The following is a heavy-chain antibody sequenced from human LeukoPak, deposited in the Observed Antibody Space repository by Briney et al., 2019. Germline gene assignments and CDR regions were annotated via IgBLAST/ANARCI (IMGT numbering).Heavy chain of an antibody. Sequence: PSETLSLTCTVSGGSISGYYWSWIRQPAGKGLEWIGRIYTSGSTNYNPSLKSRVTISVDTSKNQFSLKLSSVTAADTAVYYCARSLTDDFWSGHNWFDPWGQGTLVTVSS. CDR1: GGSISGYY. J-gene: IGHJ5*02. CDR2: IYTSGST. CDR3: ARSLTDDFWSGHNWFDP. D-gene: IGHD3-3*01. V-gene: IGHV4-4*07.